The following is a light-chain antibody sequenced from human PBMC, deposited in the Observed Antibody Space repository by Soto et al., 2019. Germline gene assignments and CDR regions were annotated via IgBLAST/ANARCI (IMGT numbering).Light chain of an antibody. CDR3: ITYTSDDVRYV. Sequence: QSALTQPASVSGAPGQSITISCTGSNSDVGIYDFVSWYQHHPGRAPKLIVSEVSHRPSGVSNRFYGSKSGNTASLTISGLQSEDEADYYCITYTSDDVRYVFGTGTKLTV. CDR1: NSDVGIYDF. V-gene: IGLV2-14*01. CDR2: EVS. J-gene: IGLJ1*01.